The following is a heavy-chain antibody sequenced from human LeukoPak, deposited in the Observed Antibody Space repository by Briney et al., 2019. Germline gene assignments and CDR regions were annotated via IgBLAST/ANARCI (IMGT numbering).Heavy chain of an antibody. Sequence: GASVKVSCKTSGYTFSDYYIHWIRQAPGQGLEWVGWINPNSGDTDYAQNFQGRVTMTRDTSISTAYVELSRLRSDDTAVYYCARGTGEGYTYGRYYFDYWGQGTLVTVSS. CDR2: INPNSGDT. V-gene: IGHV1-2*02. D-gene: IGHD5-18*01. CDR3: ARGTGEGYTYGRYYFDY. CDR1: GYTFSDYY. J-gene: IGHJ4*02.